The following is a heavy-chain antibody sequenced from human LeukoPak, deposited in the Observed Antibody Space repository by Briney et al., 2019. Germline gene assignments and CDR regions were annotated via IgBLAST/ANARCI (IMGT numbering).Heavy chain of an antibody. V-gene: IGHV3-30*03. CDR1: GFTFSSYG. Sequence: HPGGSLRLSCAASGFTFSSYGMHWVRQAPGKGLEWVAVISYDGSNKYYADSVKGRFTISRDNSKNTLYLQMNSLRAEDTAVYYCASLCGYSAFDIWGQGTMVAVSS. J-gene: IGHJ3*02. D-gene: IGHD5-12*01. CDR3: ASLCGYSAFDI. CDR2: ISYDGSNK.